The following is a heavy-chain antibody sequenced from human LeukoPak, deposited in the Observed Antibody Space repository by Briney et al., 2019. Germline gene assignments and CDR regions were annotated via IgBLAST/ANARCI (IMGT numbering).Heavy chain of an antibody. CDR3: ARDLEGSGVFDY. CDR1: GYTFTGYY. Sequence: ASVKVSCKASGYTFTGYYMHWVRQAPGQGLEWMGWINPNSGGTNYAQKFQGRVTMTRDTSISTAYVELSRLRSDDTAVYYCARDLEGSGVFDYWGQGTLVTVSS. V-gene: IGHV1-2*02. D-gene: IGHD3-10*01. CDR2: INPNSGGT. J-gene: IGHJ4*02.